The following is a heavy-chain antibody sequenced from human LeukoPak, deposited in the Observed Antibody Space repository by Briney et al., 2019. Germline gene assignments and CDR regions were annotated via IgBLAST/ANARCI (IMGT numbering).Heavy chain of an antibody. CDR2: ISASGDKT. CDR3: AKDRDGDFYFYMDV. CDR1: NFTFGVYA. D-gene: IGHD4-17*01. V-gene: IGHV3-23*01. J-gene: IGHJ6*03. Sequence: GGSLRLSCAASNFTFGVYAMSWVRQAPGKGLEWISLISASGDKTYYADSVKGRFTVSRDNSRNAMYLQMDSLRAEDTAVYYCAKDRDGDFYFYMDVWGTGTTVIVSS.